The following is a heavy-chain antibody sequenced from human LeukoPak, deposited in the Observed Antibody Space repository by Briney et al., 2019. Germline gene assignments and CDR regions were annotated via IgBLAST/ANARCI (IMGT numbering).Heavy chain of an antibody. CDR3: ARDMFEERDIVVVPAAMLGYYYHGMDV. D-gene: IGHD2-2*01. V-gene: IGHV3-11*05. Sequence: GGSLRLSCAASGFTFNYYWMSWVRQAPGKGLEWVSYISSSSSYTNYADSVKGRFTISRDNAKNSLYLQMNSLRAEDTAVYYCARDMFEERDIVVVPAAMLGYYYHGMDVWGQGTTVTVSS. CDR2: ISSSSSYT. J-gene: IGHJ6*02. CDR1: GFTFNYYW.